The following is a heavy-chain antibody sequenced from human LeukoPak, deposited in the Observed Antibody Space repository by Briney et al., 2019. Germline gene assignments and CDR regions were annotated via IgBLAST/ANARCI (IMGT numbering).Heavy chain of an antibody. CDR2: IYWDDDK. D-gene: IGHD6-13*01. V-gene: IGHV2-5*02. Sequence: ESGPTLVKPTQTLTLTCTFSGFSLSTSGVGVGWIRQPPGKALEWLALIYWDDDKLYSPSLKNRLTITKDTSRNQVVLTMTNMDPVDTATYFCAQERPIEIAGPHRAFDPWGQGTLVTVSS. CDR1: GFSLSTSGVG. J-gene: IGHJ5*02. CDR3: AQERPIEIAGPHRAFDP.